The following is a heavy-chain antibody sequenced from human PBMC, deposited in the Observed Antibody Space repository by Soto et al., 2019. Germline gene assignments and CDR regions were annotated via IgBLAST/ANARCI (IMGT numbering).Heavy chain of an antibody. Sequence: QVQLVESGGGVVQPGRSLRLSCAASGFTFSSYGMHWVRQAPGKGLEWVAVIWYDGSNKYYADSVKGRFTISRDNFKNTLYLQMNRLRAEDTAVYYCARSGKGVRGRPPWYFDLWGRGTLVTVSS. CDR3: ARSGKGVRGRPPWYFDL. D-gene: IGHD3-16*01. CDR2: IWYDGSNK. J-gene: IGHJ2*01. CDR1: GFTFSSYG. V-gene: IGHV3-33*01.